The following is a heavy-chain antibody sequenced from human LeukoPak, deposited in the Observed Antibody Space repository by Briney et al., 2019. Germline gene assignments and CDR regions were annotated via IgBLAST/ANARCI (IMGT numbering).Heavy chain of an antibody. CDR2: IYTIGST. V-gene: IGHV4-4*07. CDR3: ARERIAAAGTLIWFDP. D-gene: IGHD6-13*01. J-gene: IGHJ5*02. Sequence: SETLSLTCTVSGGSISSYYRSWIRQPAGKGLEWIGRIYTIGSTNYNPSLKSRVTMYLDTSKNQFSLHLSSVPAADTAVYYCARERIAAAGTLIWFDPWGQGTLVTVSS. CDR1: GGSISSYY.